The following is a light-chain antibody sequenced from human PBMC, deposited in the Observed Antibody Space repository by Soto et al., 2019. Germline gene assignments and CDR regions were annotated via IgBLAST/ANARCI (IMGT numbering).Light chain of an antibody. Sequence: QSVLTQPPSASGTPGQRVTISCSGSSSNIGSNYVYWYQQLPGTAPKLLIYRNNQRPSGGPDRFSGSKSGTSASLAISGLRSEDEDDYYCAAWDDSLSGYVVFGGGTKLTVL. CDR2: RNN. J-gene: IGLJ2*01. CDR1: SSNIGSNY. V-gene: IGLV1-47*01. CDR3: AAWDDSLSGYVV.